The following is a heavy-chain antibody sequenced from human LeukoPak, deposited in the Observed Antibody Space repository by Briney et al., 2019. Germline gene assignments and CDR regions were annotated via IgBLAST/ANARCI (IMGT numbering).Heavy chain of an antibody. CDR3: AKGRKVPTHDFWSGYSADFDY. CDR1: GFTFSSYS. V-gene: IGHV3-23*01. Sequence: PGGSLRLSCAASGFTFSSYSMNWVRQAPGKGLEWVSAISGSGGSTYYADSVKGRFTISRDNSKNTLYLQMNSLRAEDTAVYYCAKGRKVPTHDFWSGYSADFDYWGQGTLVTVSS. D-gene: IGHD3-3*01. CDR2: ISGSGGST. J-gene: IGHJ4*02.